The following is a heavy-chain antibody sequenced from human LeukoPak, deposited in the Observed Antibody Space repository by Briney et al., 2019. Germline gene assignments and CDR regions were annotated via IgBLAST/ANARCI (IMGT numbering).Heavy chain of an antibody. CDR3: ALLGDAYGVDV. Sequence: SQTLSLTCAISGDNVSSNSAWHWIRQSPSRGLEWLGRTYYTSNWYNEYAVSVKSRITINADTSKNQFSLQLNSVTPEDTAVYYCALLGDAYGVDVSGQGTTVTVSS. D-gene: IGHD3-16*01. CDR2: TYYTSNWYN. CDR1: GDNVSSNSA. V-gene: IGHV6-1*01. J-gene: IGHJ6*02.